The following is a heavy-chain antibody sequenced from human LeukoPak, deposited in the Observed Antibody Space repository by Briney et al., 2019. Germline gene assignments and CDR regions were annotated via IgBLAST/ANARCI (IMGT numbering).Heavy chain of an antibody. CDR3: ATVKFRFQEEGYYMDV. CDR2: IIPFFGTV. Sequence: GSSVKVSCKASGGTFSSYTITWVRQAPGQGLEWMGGIIPFFGTVNYAQKFQGRVTFTTDESTSTVYMELTSLRSEDTALYYCATVKFRFQEEGYYMDVWGKGTTVTVSS. J-gene: IGHJ6*03. V-gene: IGHV1-69*05. CDR1: GGTFSSYT. D-gene: IGHD3-10*01.